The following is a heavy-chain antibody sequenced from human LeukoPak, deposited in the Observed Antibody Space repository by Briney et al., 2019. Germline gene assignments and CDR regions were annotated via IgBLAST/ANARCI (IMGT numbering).Heavy chain of an antibody. CDR3: ARHEYGLLDY. J-gene: IGHJ4*02. V-gene: IGHV4-39*01. Sequence: SETLSLTCTVSGGSISSSSYYWGWIRQPPGRGLEWIGSIYYSGSTYYNPSLKSRVTISVDTSKNQFSLKLSSVTAADTAVYYCARHEYGLLDYWGQGTLVTVSS. D-gene: IGHD4/OR15-4a*01. CDR2: IYYSGST. CDR1: GGSISSSSYY.